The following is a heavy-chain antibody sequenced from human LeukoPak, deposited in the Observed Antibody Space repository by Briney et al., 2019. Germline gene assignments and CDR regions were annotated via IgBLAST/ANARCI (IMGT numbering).Heavy chain of an antibody. V-gene: IGHV3-21*01. J-gene: IGHJ4*02. D-gene: IGHD3-22*01. CDR3: AREQLKYYYDSSGYSDY. CDR2: ISTSSSYI. Sequence: GGSLRLSCAASGFTFSSYSMNWVRQAPGKGLEWVSSISTSSSYIYYAGSVKGRFTISRDNAKNSLYLQMNSLRAEDTAVYYCAREQLKYYYDSSGYSDYWGQGTLVTVSS. CDR1: GFTFSSYS.